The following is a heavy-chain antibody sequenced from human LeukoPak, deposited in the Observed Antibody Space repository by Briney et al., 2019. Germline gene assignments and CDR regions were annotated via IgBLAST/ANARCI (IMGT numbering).Heavy chain of an antibody. Sequence: GGSLRLSCAPSGFTFNGSALHWVRQASGQGLEWVGRIRSKAHRYATAYAASVKGRFTVSRDDSKNMAYLQMNSLKTEDTAIYYCTRRHYGDYVVDNWGQGTLVTVSS. CDR3: TRRHYGDYVVDN. J-gene: IGHJ4*02. V-gene: IGHV3-73*01. CDR1: GFTFNGSA. D-gene: IGHD4-17*01. CDR2: IRSKAHRYAT.